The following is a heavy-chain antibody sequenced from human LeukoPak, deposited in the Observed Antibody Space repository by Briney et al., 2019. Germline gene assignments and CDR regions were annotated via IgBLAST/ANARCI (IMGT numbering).Heavy chain of an antibody. V-gene: IGHV4-59*01. CDR1: GGSINNYY. D-gene: IGHD6-19*01. Sequence: PSETLSLTCTRSGGSINNYYWSWIRQPPGKGLEWIGYIYYNGNTNYNPSLKSRVTISVDTSKSQFSLKLSSVTAADTAVYFCAREYSSGLSWFDPWGQGTLVTVSS. CDR3: AREYSSGLSWFDP. CDR2: IYYNGNT. J-gene: IGHJ5*02.